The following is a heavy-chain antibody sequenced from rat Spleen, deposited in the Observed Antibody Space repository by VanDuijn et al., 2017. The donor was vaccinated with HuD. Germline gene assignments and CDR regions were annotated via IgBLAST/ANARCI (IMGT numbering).Heavy chain of an antibody. CDR2: FSSDGRRN. CDR1: GFTFNNYV. D-gene: IGHD3-1*01. Sequence: EVQLVESGGGLVQPGRSLKLSCEASGFTFNNYVMAWVRQVPTKGLEWVATFSSDGRRNYYRDSVKGRFTISRDNAKSSLYLQMDSLRSADTATYYCARMPTGFDYWGQGVMVTVSS. J-gene: IGHJ2*01. CDR3: ARMPTGFDY. V-gene: IGHV5-29*01.